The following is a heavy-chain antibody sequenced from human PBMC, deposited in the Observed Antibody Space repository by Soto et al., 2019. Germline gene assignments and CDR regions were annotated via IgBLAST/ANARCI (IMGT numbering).Heavy chain of an antibody. CDR2: MNPNSGET. D-gene: IGHD2-15*01. J-gene: IGHJ5*02. CDR1: GYTFSDYD. Sequence: ASVKVSCKTSGYTFSDYDINWVRQATGQGLEWIGWMNPNSGETGYAQKFQGRVTMTRSVSLTTAYLELSSLRSEDTAVYYCARVAVAARPRWYNWFNPWGQGTLVTVSS. V-gene: IGHV1-8*02. CDR3: ARVAVAARPRWYNWFNP.